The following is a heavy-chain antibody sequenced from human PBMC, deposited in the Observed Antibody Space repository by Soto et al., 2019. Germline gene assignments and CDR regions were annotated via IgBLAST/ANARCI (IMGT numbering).Heavy chain of an antibody. V-gene: IGHV3-48*02. D-gene: IGHD2-21*01. J-gene: IGHJ4*02. CDR1: GFTFNGYS. Sequence: GGSRRLSCAASGFTFNGYSVNWGRQALGKGLEWVSYISSGSKTIYYAESVKGRFTVSRDNARNSQYLQMNSLRDEDTAVYYCVGEHILGVRNFDYWGQGPLIAAST. CDR3: VGEHILGVRNFDY. CDR2: ISSGSKTI.